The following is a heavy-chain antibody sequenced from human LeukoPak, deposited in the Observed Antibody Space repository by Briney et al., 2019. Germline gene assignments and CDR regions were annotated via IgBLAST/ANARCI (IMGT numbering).Heavy chain of an antibody. J-gene: IGHJ4*02. CDR3: AREGGFYRPLDY. CDR2: VHLDGRT. D-gene: IGHD3-3*01. Sequence: SGTLSLICGVSGGSISSTNWRTWVRQPPGKGLEWIGEVHLDGRTNYNPSLESRLTMSVDLSENHISLKLTSVTAADTAVYYCAREGGFYRPLDYSGQGTLVTVSS. CDR1: GGSISSTNW. V-gene: IGHV4-4*02.